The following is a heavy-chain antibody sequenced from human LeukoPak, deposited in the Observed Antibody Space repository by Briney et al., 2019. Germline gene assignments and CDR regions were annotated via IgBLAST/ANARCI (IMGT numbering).Heavy chain of an antibody. D-gene: IGHD2-2*01. J-gene: IGHJ6*03. CDR2: MNPNSGNT. CDR3: ARAVADIVVVPAASYYYYYMDV. CDR1: GYTFTSYD. Sequence: ASVKVSCKASGYTFTSYDINWVRQATGQGLEWMGWMNPNSGNTGYAQKFQGRVTITRNTSISTAYKELSSLRYEDTAVYYCARAVADIVVVPAASYYYYYMDVWGKGTTVTVSS. V-gene: IGHV1-8*03.